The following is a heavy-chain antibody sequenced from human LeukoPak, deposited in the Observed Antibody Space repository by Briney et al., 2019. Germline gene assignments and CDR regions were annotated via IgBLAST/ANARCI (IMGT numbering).Heavy chain of an antibody. CDR3: ARARRITIFGVGIENWFDP. D-gene: IGHD3-3*01. CDR1: GYTLTELS. V-gene: IGHV1-46*01. J-gene: IGHJ5*02. Sequence: GASVKVSCKVSGYTLTELSMHWVRQAPGQGLEWMGIINPSGGSTSYAQKFQGRVTMTRDTSTSTVYMELSSQRSEDTAVYYCARARRITIFGVGIENWFDPWGQGTLVTVSS. CDR2: INPSGGST.